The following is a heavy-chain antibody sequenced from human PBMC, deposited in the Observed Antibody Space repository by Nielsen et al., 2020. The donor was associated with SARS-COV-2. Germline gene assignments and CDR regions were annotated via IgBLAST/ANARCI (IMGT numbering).Heavy chain of an antibody. CDR2: IYYTGST. CDR3: ARPRGYSGYDPFDY. CDR1: GVSISSSSYY. D-gene: IGHD5-12*01. V-gene: IGHV4-39*01. J-gene: IGHJ4*02. Sequence: SETLSLTCTVSGVSISSSSYYWGWIRQPPGKGLEWIGGIYYTGSTFYDPSLKSRFTISVDTPKNQFSLKLRSVTAADTAVYYCARPRGYSGYDPFDYWGQGTLVTVSS.